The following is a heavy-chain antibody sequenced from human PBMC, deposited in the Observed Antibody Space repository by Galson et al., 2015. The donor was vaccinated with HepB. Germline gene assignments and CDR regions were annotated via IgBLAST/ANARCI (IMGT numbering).Heavy chain of an antibody. CDR1: GYTFTGYY. D-gene: IGHD2-15*01. CDR2: INPNSGAT. CDR3: ARLWGYHIGGQISLVDTDY. V-gene: IGHV1-2*06. J-gene: IGHJ4*02. Sequence: SVKVSCKASGYTFTGYYIHWVRQAPGQGLECMGRINPNSGATNCAQKFQGRVTLTRDTSISTAYMELSRLTSDDTAVYYCARLWGYHIGGQISLVDTDYWGQGTLITVSS.